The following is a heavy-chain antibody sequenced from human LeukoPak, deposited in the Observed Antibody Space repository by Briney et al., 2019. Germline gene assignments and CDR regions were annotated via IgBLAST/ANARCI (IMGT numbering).Heavy chain of an antibody. CDR1: GFTVSSNY. CDR3: ARDPGGYYMDV. CDR2: IYSGGST. Sequence: GGSLRLSCAASGFTVSSNYMSWVRQAPGKGLEWVSVIYSGGSTYYADSVKGRFTISRDNSKNTLYLQMNSLRAEDTAVYYCARDPGGYYMDVWGKGATVTVSS. V-gene: IGHV3-53*01. J-gene: IGHJ6*03.